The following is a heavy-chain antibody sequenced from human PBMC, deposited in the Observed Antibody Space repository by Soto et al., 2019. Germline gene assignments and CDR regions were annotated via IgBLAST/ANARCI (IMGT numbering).Heavy chain of an antibody. CDR3: AKGLRGYSGYDSVDY. CDR1: GFTFSSYG. Sequence: GGSLRLSCAASGFTFSSYGMHWVRQAPGKGLEWVAVISYDGSNKYYADSVKGRFTISRDNSKNTLYLQMNSLRAEDTAVYYCAKGLRGYSGYDSVDYWGQGTLVTVS. V-gene: IGHV3-30*18. J-gene: IGHJ4*02. D-gene: IGHD5-12*01. CDR2: ISYDGSNK.